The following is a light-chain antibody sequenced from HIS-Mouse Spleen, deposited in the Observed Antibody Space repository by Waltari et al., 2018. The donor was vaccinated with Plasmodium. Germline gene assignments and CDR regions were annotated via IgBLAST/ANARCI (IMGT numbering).Light chain of an antibody. CDR3: QVWDSSSDHYV. CDR2: EDS. CDR1: NIGIKI. J-gene: IGLJ1*01. Sequence: SSVLTHPPSVSVAPGQTARITCGGNNIGIKIVHRYQQKPGQAPVLVVYEDSDRPSGIPERFSGSNSGNTATLTISRVEAGDEADYYCQVWDSSSDHYVFGTGTKVTVL. V-gene: IGLV3-21*02.